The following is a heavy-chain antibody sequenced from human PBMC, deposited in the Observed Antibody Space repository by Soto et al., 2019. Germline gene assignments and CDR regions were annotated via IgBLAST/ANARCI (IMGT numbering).Heavy chain of an antibody. CDR2: IIPIFGTA. CDR3: ARDVDTAIRY. CDR1: GWTFSSYA. Sequence: SVKVSCKASGWTFSSYAISWVRQAPGQGLEWMGGIIPIFGTANYAQKFQGRVTITADESTSTAYMELSSLRFGDTAVYYCARDVDTAIRYWGQGTLVTVSS. J-gene: IGHJ4*02. V-gene: IGHV1-69*13. D-gene: IGHD5-18*01.